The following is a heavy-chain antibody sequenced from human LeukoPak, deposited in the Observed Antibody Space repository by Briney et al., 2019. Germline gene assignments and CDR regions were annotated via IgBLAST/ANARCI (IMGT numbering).Heavy chain of an antibody. D-gene: IGHD1-26*01. V-gene: IGHV3-33*01. CDR1: GFTFSSNG. Sequence: GRSLTLSCAASGFTFSSNGMHWVRQAPGKGLGWVAVIWTDGSAKYYADSVKGRFTISRDNSQNTLFLQMNSLSAEDTAVYYCARRSSGTSAFDIWGQGTLVTVSS. J-gene: IGHJ3*02. CDR3: ARRSSGTSAFDI. CDR2: IWTDGSAK.